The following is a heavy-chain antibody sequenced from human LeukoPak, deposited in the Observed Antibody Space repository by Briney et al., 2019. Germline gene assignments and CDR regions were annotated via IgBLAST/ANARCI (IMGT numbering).Heavy chain of an antibody. Sequence: GASVKVSCKASGYTFTGYYMHWVRQAPGQGLEWMGWINPNSGGTNYAQKFQGRVTMTRNTSISTAYMELSSLRSEDTAVYYCARGKLDYYYGMDVWGQGTTVTVSS. CDR1: GYTFTGYY. J-gene: IGHJ6*02. D-gene: IGHD1-26*01. V-gene: IGHV1-2*02. CDR2: INPNSGGT. CDR3: ARGKLDYYYGMDV.